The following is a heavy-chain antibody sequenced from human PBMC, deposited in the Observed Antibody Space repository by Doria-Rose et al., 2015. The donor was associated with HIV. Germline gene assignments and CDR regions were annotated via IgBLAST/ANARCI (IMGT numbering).Heavy chain of an antibody. Sequence: QVQLVQSGAEVKKPGASVRVSCKASGYTFTRYAMHWVRQAPGQRPEWMGWINVDNGNTEYSQKVQGRLTITRDTSASTAYMELSSLTSDDTAVYYCAKDRVRVVQAATTLDLWGQGTLVTVSS. CDR1: GYTFTRYA. J-gene: IGHJ5*02. V-gene: IGHV1-3*01. CDR3: AKDRVRVVQAATTLDL. CDR2: INVDNGNT. D-gene: IGHD2-2*01.